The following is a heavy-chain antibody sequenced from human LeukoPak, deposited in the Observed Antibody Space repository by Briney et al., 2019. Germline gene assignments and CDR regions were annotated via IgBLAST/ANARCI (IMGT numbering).Heavy chain of an antibody. Sequence: GGSLRLSCAASGFTVSCNYMSWVRQAPGKGLEWVSVIYSGGSTYYADSVKGRFTISRDNSKNTLYLQMNSLRAEDTAVYYCASSQYDYVWGSYRPDYWGQGTLVTVSS. CDR3: ASSQYDYVWGSYRPDY. CDR2: IYSGGST. CDR1: GFTVSCNY. J-gene: IGHJ4*02. D-gene: IGHD3-16*02. V-gene: IGHV3-66*01.